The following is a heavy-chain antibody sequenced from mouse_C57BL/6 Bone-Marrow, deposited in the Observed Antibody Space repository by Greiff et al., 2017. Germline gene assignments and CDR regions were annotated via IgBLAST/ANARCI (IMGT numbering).Heavy chain of an antibody. Sequence: VQLQQSGPGLVAPSQSLSITCTVSGFSLTSYAISWVRQPPGKGLEWLGVIWTGGGTNYNSALKSRLSISKDNSKSQVFLKMNSLQTDDTARYYCARMIELGEHYAMDYWGQGTSVTVSS. D-gene: IGHD4-1*01. CDR1: GFSLTSYA. J-gene: IGHJ4*01. CDR3: ARMIELGEHYAMDY. CDR2: IWTGGGT. V-gene: IGHV2-9-1*01.